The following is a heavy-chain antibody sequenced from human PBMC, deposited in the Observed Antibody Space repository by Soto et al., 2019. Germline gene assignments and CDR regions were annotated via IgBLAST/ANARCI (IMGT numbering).Heavy chain of an antibody. CDR1: GFTFSNAW. Sequence: PGGSLRLSCAASGFTFSNAWMTWVRQAPGKGLEWVAHIKSKTDGGTTDYAAPVKGRFTISRDDSKNTLYLQMNSLKTEDTAVYYCTTDPVTMIVVVPSSGWGQGTLVTVSS. D-gene: IGHD3-22*01. CDR2: IKSKTDGGTT. J-gene: IGHJ4*02. CDR3: TTDPVTMIVVVPSSG. V-gene: IGHV3-15*01.